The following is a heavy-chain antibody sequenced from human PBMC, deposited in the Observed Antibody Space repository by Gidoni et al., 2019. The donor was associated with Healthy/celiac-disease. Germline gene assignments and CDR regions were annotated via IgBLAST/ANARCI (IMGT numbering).Heavy chain of an antibody. V-gene: IGHV3-74*01. Sequence: EVQVVESGGGLVQPGGSLRLSCAASGFTFSGYWMHWVRQDPEKGLVWVSRIDGDGSITTYADSVKGRFTISRDNAKNTVHLQMNSLRAEDTAVYYCARAWGGLYYFDYWGQGTLVTASS. D-gene: IGHD3-16*01. CDR3: ARAWGGLYYFDY. CDR1: GFTFSGYW. J-gene: IGHJ4*02. CDR2: IDGDGSIT.